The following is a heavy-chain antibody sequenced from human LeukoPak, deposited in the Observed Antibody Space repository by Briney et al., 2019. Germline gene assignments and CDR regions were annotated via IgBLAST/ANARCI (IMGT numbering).Heavy chain of an antibody. Sequence: GGSLRLSCAASGFTFSNYWMNWVRQAPGKGLEWVANIKQDGGEKSYVDSVKGRFTISRDNAKNSLHLQMNSLRAEDTAVYYCARDRGGSARHGFDAFDIWGQGTMVTVSS. J-gene: IGHJ3*02. CDR1: GFTFSNYW. D-gene: IGHD3-10*01. CDR3: ARDRGGSARHGFDAFDI. V-gene: IGHV3-7*01. CDR2: IKQDGGEK.